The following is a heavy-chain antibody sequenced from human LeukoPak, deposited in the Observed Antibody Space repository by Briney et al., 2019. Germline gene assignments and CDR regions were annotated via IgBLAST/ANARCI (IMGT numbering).Heavy chain of an antibody. CDR3: ARGGAYGSGSYYNWGYYYYMDV. CDR1: GGTFSSYA. Sequence: GSSVKVSCKASGGTFSSYAISWVRQAPGQGLEWMGGIIPIFGTANYAQKFQGRVTITTDESTSTAYMELSSLRSEDTAVYCCARGGAYGSGSYYNWGYYYYMDVWGKGTTVTVSS. V-gene: IGHV1-69*05. D-gene: IGHD3-10*01. CDR2: IIPIFGTA. J-gene: IGHJ6*03.